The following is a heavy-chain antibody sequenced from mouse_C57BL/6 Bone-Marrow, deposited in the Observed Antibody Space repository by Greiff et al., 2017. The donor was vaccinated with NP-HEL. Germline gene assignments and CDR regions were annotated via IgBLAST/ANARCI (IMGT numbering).Heavy chain of an antibody. CDR2: IHPNSGST. CDR1: GYTFTSYW. Sequence: VQLQQPGAELVKPGASVKLSCKASGYTFTSYWMHWVKQRPGQGLEWIGMIHPNSGSTNYNEKFKSKATLTVDKSSSTAYMQLSSLTSEDSAVYYCAFYYYGSRGFDYWGQGTTLTVSS. V-gene: IGHV1-64*01. D-gene: IGHD1-1*01. CDR3: AFYYYGSRGFDY. J-gene: IGHJ2*01.